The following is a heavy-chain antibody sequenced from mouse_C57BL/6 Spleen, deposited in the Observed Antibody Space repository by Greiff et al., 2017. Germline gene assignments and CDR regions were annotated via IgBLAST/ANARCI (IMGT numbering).Heavy chain of an antibody. D-gene: IGHD2-4*01. J-gene: IGHJ2*01. V-gene: IGHV1-39*01. CDR2: INPNYGTT. CDR1: GYSFTDYN. Sequence: EVKLQESGPELVKPGASVKISCKASGYSFTDYNMNWVKQSNGKSLEWIGVINPNYGTTSYNQKFKGKATLTVDQSSSTAYMQLNSLTSEDSAVYYCARGDDYDGGYYFDYWGQGTTLTVSS. CDR3: ARGDDYDGGYYFDY.